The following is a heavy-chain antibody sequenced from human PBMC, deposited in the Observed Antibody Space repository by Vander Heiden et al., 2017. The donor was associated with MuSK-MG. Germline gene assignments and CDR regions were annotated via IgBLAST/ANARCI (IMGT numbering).Heavy chain of an antibody. Sequence: QVQLVQSGAEVKKPGASVKVSCKASGYTFTSYYMHWVRQAPGQGLEWMGIINPSGGSTSYAQKFQGRVTMTRDTSTSTVYMELSSLRSEDTAVYYCARGVVVAATGQQPRPDFDYWGQGTLVTVSS. CDR2: INPSGGST. CDR1: GYTFTSYY. CDR3: ARGVVVAATGQQPRPDFDY. J-gene: IGHJ4*02. V-gene: IGHV1-46*01. D-gene: IGHD2-15*01.